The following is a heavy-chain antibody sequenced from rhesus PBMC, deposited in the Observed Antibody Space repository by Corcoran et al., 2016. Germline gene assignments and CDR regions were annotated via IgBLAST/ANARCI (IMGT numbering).Heavy chain of an antibody. CDR3: ARRTITILVVDIDAFEF. CDR2: NYGNSAST. D-gene: IGHD3-40*01. V-gene: IGHV4-73*01. J-gene: IGHJ3*01. Sequence: QVQLQQWGEGLVKPSETLSLTCAVYGGSISGYYYWSWIRQPPGKGLEWIGYNYGNSASTNYNPSLKNRVTISKDTSKNQFSLKLSSVTAADTAVYYSARRTITILVVDIDAFEFWVQGLRVTVSS. CDR1: GGSISGYYY.